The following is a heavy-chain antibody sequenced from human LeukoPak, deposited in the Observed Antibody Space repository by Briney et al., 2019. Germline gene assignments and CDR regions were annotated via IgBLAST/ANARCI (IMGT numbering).Heavy chain of an antibody. D-gene: IGHD3-16*01. CDR3: ARDGGPGTGMDV. Sequence: GGSLRLSCAASGFTFSSYSMNWVRQAPGKGLEWVSSISSSSSYIYYADSVKGRFTISRDNAKNSLYLQMNSLRAEDTAVYYCARDGGPGTGMDVWGQGTTVTVSS. CDR2: ISSSSSYI. V-gene: IGHV3-21*01. CDR1: GFTFSSYS. J-gene: IGHJ6*02.